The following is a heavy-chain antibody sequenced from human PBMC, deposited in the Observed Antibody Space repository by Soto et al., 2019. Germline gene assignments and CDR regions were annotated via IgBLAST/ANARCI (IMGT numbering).Heavy chain of an antibody. CDR1: GFTFSSYA. D-gene: IGHD6-6*01. V-gene: IGHV3-23*01. CDR3: AKDDIAARLPFDY. CDR2: ISGSGGST. J-gene: IGHJ4*02. Sequence: GGSQRLSCAASGFTFSSYAMSWVRQAPGKGLEWVSAISGSGGSTYYADSVKGRFTISRDNSKNTLYLQMNSLRAEDTAVYYCAKDDIAARLPFDYWGQGTLVTVSS.